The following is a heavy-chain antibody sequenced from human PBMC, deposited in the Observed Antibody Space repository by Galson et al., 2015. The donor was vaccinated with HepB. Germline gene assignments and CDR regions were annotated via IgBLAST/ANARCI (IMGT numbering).Heavy chain of an antibody. CDR2: ISAYNGNT. Sequence: SVTVSCKASGYTFTSYGISWVRQAPGQGLEWMGWISAYNGNTNYAQKLQGRVTMTTDTSTSTAYMELRSLRSDDTAVYYCARAEVSVGSTGEDVWGQGTTVTVSS. CDR3: ARAEVSVGSTGEDV. CDR1: GYTFTSYG. J-gene: IGHJ6*02. V-gene: IGHV1-18*01. D-gene: IGHD5/OR15-5a*01.